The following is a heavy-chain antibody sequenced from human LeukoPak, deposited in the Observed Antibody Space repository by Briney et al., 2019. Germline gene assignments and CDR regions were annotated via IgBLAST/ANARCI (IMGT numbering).Heavy chain of an antibody. Sequence: GGSLRRSCAASGFTFNSNWMHWVRQAPGKGLVWVSRINSDGSSTSYADSVKARFTISRDNAKNTLYLQMNSLRAEDTAVFYCVSSGGTYADYWGQGTLVTVSS. CDR2: INSDGSST. CDR1: GFTFNSNW. V-gene: IGHV3-74*01. CDR3: VSSGGTYADY. J-gene: IGHJ4*02. D-gene: IGHD3-10*01.